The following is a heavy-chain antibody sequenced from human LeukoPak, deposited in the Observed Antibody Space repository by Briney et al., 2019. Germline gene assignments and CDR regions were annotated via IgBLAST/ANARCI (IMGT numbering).Heavy chain of an antibody. V-gene: IGHV4-4*07. Sequence: SETLSLTWTVSGGSISSYYWSWIRQPAGKGLEWIGRIYTSGSTNYNPSLKSRVTISVDTSKNQFSLKLSSVTAADTAVYYCARDRSGWYHNWFDPWGQGTLVTVSS. CDR2: IYTSGST. CDR3: ARDRSGWYHNWFDP. J-gene: IGHJ5*02. D-gene: IGHD6-19*01. CDR1: GGSISSYY.